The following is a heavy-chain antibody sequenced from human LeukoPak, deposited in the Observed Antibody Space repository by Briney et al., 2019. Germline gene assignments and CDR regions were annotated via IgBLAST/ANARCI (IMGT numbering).Heavy chain of an antibody. D-gene: IGHD1-26*01. CDR3: VKDSPPRYSGSPPAY. J-gene: IGHJ4*02. V-gene: IGHV3-7*03. Sequence: GGPLRLSCAASGFTFSSYWMSWVRQAPGKGLEWVANINKDGGEKYYVDSVKGRFTISRDNAKNSLYLQMNSLRADDTAVYYCVKDSPPRYSGSPPAYWGQGTLVTVSS. CDR1: GFTFSSYW. CDR2: INKDGGEK.